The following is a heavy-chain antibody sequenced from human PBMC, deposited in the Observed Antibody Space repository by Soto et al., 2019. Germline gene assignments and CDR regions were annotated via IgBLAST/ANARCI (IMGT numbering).Heavy chain of an antibody. J-gene: IGHJ6*02. CDR2: IKYNGDS. D-gene: IGHD1-26*01. Sequence: QVQLQESGPGLVKPSETLSLTCTVSGGSITNYYCSWFRQPPGKGLEWIGYIKYNGDSAYNLSLMLRVTMSIDLSMTQFSMMLESVTATDLDLYYCQRHGFRSLHVLVDVWGQGTTVIVSS. CDR3: QRHGFRSLHVLVDV. V-gene: IGHV4-59*08. CDR1: GGSITNYY.